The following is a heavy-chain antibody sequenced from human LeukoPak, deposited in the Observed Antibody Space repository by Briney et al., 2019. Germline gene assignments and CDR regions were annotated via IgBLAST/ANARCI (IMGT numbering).Heavy chain of an antibody. CDR2: IYTSGST. J-gene: IGHJ5*02. D-gene: IGHD3-10*01. Sequence: SETLSLTCTVSGGSINNYYWSWIRQPPGKGLEWIGRIYTSGSTNYNPSLKSRVTMSVDTSKNQFSLKLSSVTAADTAVYYCANYGSGSSHWFDPWGQGTLVTVSS. V-gene: IGHV4-4*07. CDR1: GGSINNYY. CDR3: ANYGSGSSHWFDP.